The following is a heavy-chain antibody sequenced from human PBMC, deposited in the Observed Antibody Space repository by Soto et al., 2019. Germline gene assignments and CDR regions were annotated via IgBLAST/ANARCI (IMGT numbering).Heavy chain of an antibody. CDR3: ARYSSSPDY. CDR2: ISYDGSNK. V-gene: IGHV3-30-3*01. J-gene: IGHJ4*02. Sequence: QVQLVESGGGVVQPGRSLRLSCAASGFTFSSYAMHWVRQAPGKGLEWVAVISYDGSNKYYADSVKGRFTISRDNSKNTLYLQVNSLRAEDTAVYYCARYSSSPDYWGQGTLVTVSS. CDR1: GFTFSSYA. D-gene: IGHD6-6*01.